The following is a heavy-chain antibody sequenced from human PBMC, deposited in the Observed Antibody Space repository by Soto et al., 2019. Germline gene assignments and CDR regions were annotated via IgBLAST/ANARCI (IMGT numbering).Heavy chain of an antibody. CDR3: ARALFPDVDIYAMDV. CDR1: GFTFSDHA. Sequence: GGSLRLSCAASGFTFSDHAMHWVRQAPGKGREWLAIIWNDASNKFYAGSVKGRFTTSRDNSKNTVYLQMNTLSAEDTAVYYCARALFPDVDIYAMDVWGQGTTVTVS. J-gene: IGHJ6*02. CDR2: IWNDASNK. D-gene: IGHD2-2*03. V-gene: IGHV3-33*01.